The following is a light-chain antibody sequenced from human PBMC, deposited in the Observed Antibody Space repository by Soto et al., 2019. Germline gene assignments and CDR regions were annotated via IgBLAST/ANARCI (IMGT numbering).Light chain of an antibody. CDR2: DVS. CDR1: SSDVGGYNY. Sequence: QPALTQPASVSGSPGQSITISCTGTSSDVGGYNYVSWYQHHPGKAPKLMIYDVSNRPSGVSNRFSGSKSGNAASLTISGLQPEGEADYYCSSYTTSNTRQIVLGTGTKVTVL. CDR3: SSYTTSNTRQIV. J-gene: IGLJ1*01. V-gene: IGLV2-14*03.